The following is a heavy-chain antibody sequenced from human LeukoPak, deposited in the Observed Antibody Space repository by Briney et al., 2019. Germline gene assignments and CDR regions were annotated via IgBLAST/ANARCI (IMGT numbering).Heavy chain of an antibody. CDR2: ISYDGSNK. CDR1: GFTFNNYA. CDR3: AELGITMIGGV. D-gene: IGHD3-10*02. Sequence: GGSLRLSCVASGFTFNNYAMSWVRQAPGKGLEWVAVISYDGSNKYYADSVKGRFTSSRDNSKNTLYLQMNSLRAEDTAVYYCAELGITMIGGVWGKGTTVTISS. V-gene: IGHV3-30*18. J-gene: IGHJ6*04.